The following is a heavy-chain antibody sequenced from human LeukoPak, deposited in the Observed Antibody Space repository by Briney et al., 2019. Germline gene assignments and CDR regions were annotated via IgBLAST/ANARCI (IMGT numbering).Heavy chain of an antibody. J-gene: IGHJ6*02. D-gene: IGHD5-24*01. V-gene: IGHV7-4-1*02. CDR1: GYTFTSYA. Sequence: GASVKVSCKASGYTFTSYAMNWVRQAPGQGLEWMGWINTNTGNPTYAQGFTGRFVSSLDTSVSTAYLQISSLKAEDTAVCYCAQRGGYNSVLYYYYGMDVWGQGTTVTVSS. CDR2: INTNTGNP. CDR3: AQRGGYNSVLYYYYGMDV.